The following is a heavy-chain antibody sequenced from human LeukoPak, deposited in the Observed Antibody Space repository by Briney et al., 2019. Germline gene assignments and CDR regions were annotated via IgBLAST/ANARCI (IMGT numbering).Heavy chain of an antibody. CDR3: AKAGTYHYDSSGYSGAFDI. J-gene: IGHJ3*02. CDR2: IRYDGSDK. V-gene: IGHV3-30*02. Sequence: GGSLRLSCAASGFTFSSYGMHWVRQAPGKGLEWVAFIRYDGSDKYYADSVKGRFTISRDNSKNTLYLQMNSLRAEDTAVYYCAKAGTYHYDSSGYSGAFDIWGQGTMVTVSS. D-gene: IGHD3-22*01. CDR1: GFTFSSYG.